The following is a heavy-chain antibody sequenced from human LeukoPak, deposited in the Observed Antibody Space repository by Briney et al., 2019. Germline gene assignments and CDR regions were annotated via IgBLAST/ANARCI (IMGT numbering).Heavy chain of an antibody. CDR2: ISGSGDDT. D-gene: IGHD1/OR15-1a*01. V-gene: IGHV3-23*01. Sequence: GGSLRLSCVVSGFPFSSYAMSWVRQAPGKGLEWVSGISGSGDDTYYAASVKGRFIVSRDTSKNTLYLQMNSLRAEDTAVYYCARDPGSNNLPYYFDYWGQGILVTVSS. CDR1: GFPFSSYA. CDR3: ARDPGSNNLPYYFDY. J-gene: IGHJ4*02.